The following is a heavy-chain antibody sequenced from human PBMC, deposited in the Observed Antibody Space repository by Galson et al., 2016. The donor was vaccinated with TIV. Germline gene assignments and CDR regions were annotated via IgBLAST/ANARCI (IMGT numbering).Heavy chain of an antibody. J-gene: IGHJ6*02. D-gene: IGHD2-15*01. V-gene: IGHV3-30*02. CDR3: GSGVVAHTYYFYGMDV. CDR1: GFTFSSFG. Sequence: SLRLSCAASGFTFSSFGMHWVRQAPGKELEWVALIRYDGSRRYYADSVKGRFTISRDDSKNTLYLQMYGLRRDDSAVYYCGSGVVAHTYYFYGMDVWGQGTTVTVSS. CDR2: IRYDGSRR.